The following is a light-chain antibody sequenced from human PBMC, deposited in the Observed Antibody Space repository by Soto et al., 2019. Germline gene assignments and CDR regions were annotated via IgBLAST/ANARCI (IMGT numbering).Light chain of an antibody. CDR1: QGGTTW. CDR2: AAS. CDR3: QQGYSFPLT. J-gene: IGKJ4*01. V-gene: IGKV1-12*01. Sequence: DIHRTQSPSSLSASVGDRVTITGRASQGGTTWLAWYQQKPGKAPKLLIYAASSLQSGVPSRFSGYGSGTDFTLNISSLQSEDFATYYGQQGYSFPLTFGGGTKVEI.